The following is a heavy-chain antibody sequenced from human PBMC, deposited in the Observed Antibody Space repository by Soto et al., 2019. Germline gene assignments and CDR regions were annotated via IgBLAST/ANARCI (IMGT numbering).Heavy chain of an antibody. CDR2: ISGSGRST. CDR1: GFTFDNFA. CDR3: VKGDRGDRLGEIWPRDDGFDV. J-gene: IGHJ3*01. Sequence: EVQLLESGGGVVQPGGSLRLSCEASGFTFDNFAMNWARQPPGKGLEWVSSISGSGRSTYYTDAVKGRFTISRDNAKHTLSLQMNTLRREDTATYFCVKGDRGDRLGEIWPRDDGFDVWGLGTLVAISS. D-gene: IGHD3-10*01. V-gene: IGHV3-23*01.